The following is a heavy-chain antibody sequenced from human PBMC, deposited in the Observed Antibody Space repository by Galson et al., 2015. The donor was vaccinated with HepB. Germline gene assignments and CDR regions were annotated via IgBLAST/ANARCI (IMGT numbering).Heavy chain of an antibody. V-gene: IGHV1-18*04. J-gene: IGHJ6*02. CDR1: GYTFNSYG. D-gene: IGHD2-15*01. Sequence: QSGAEVKKPGESLKISCKASGYTFNSYGITWVRQAPGQGLEWMGRISVYNGHTNYAQKLQGRVTMTTDTSTSTAYMELRSLSSDDTAVYYCARDPFCSGAGCHYGSSYYYYGLDVWGQGTTVTVSS. CDR3: ARDPFCSGAGCHYGSSYYYYGLDV. CDR2: ISVYNGHT.